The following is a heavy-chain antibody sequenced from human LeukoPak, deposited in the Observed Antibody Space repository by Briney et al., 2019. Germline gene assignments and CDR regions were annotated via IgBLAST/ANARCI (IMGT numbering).Heavy chain of an antibody. CDR1: GASMSNYY. CDR2: IYHSGTTYSGST. CDR3: ARAYGSGSYFRKPYYYYMDV. D-gene: IGHD3-10*01. J-gene: IGHJ6*03. V-gene: IGHV4-39*07. Sequence: SETLSLTCNVSGASMSNYYWVWIRQPPGKGLEWIGSIYHSGTTYSGSTYYNPSLKSRVTISLDTSKNQFSLKLSSVTAADTAVYYCARAYGSGSYFRKPYYYYMDVWGKGTTVTVSS.